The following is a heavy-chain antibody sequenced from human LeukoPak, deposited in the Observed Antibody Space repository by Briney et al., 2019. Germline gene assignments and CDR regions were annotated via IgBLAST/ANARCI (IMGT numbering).Heavy chain of an antibody. V-gene: IGHV3-30*18. CDR2: ISYDGSNK. J-gene: IGHJ4*02. CDR1: GFTFSNYG. D-gene: IGHD6-19*01. Sequence: PGGSLRLSCGASGFTFSNYGMLWVRQAPGKGLEWVAVISYDGSNKYYADSVKGRFTISRDNSKNTLYLQMNSLRAEDTAVYYCAKYLRYSSGWYSIDYWGQGTLVTVSS. CDR3: AKYLRYSSGWYSIDY.